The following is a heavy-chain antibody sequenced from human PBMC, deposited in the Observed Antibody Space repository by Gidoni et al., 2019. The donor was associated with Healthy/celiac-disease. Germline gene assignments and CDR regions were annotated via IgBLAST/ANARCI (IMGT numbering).Heavy chain of an antibody. V-gene: IGHV3-74*01. D-gene: IGHD3-22*01. J-gene: IGHJ4*02. CDR1: GFTFSSYW. CDR3: ARDDYYDSSGYYHGFDY. CDR2: INSDGSST. Sequence: EVQLVASGGGLVQPGGSLRLSCAASGFTFSSYWMHWVRQAPGKGLVWVSRINSDGSSTSYADSVKGRFTISRDNAKNTLYLQMNSLRAEDTAVYYCARDDYYDSSGYYHGFDYWGQGTLVTVSS.